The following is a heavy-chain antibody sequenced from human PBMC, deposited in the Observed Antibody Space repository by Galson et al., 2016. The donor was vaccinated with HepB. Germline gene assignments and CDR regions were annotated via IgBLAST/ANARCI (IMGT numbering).Heavy chain of an antibody. V-gene: IGHV1-69*13. Sequence: SVKVSCKASGGNFGNNSITWVRQAPGQGLEWMGGIIPISATPDYAQKFQGRVTIAADESTTTAYMEIYRLRSDDTAIYYCTRGSRNSLHFDLWGRGTLVSVSS. CDR3: TRGSRNSLHFDL. D-gene: IGHD1-1*01. J-gene: IGHJ2*01. CDR2: IIPISATP. CDR1: GGNFGNNS.